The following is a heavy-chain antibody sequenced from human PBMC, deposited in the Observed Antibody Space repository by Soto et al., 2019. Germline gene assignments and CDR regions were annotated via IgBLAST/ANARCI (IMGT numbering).Heavy chain of an antibody. Sequence: PGGSLRLSCAASGFTFSCSAMHWVRQASGKGLEWVGRIRSKANSYATAYAASVKGRSTISRDDSKNTAYLQMNSLKTEDTAVYYCTRHRPDLGSYYYYYYGMDVWGQGTTVTVSS. CDR3: TRHRPDLGSYYYYYYGMDV. V-gene: IGHV3-73*01. J-gene: IGHJ6*02. CDR2: IRSKANSYAT. D-gene: IGHD3-3*01. CDR1: GFTFSCSA.